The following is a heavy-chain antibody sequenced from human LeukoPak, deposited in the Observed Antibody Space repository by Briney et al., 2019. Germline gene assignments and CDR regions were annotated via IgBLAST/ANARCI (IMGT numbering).Heavy chain of an antibody. D-gene: IGHD2-2*01. V-gene: IGHV3-23*01. CDR2: ISGSGGST. J-gene: IGHJ5*02. CDR3: AKDLTGGSTRVVPAANPFDP. Sequence: GRSLRLSSAASGFTFSSYAMTWVRQAPGKGLEWVSAISGSGGSTYYADSVKGRFTISRDNSKNTLYLQMNSLIVEDTAVYYCAKDLTGGSTRVVPAANPFDPWGQGTLVTVSS. CDR1: GFTFSSYA.